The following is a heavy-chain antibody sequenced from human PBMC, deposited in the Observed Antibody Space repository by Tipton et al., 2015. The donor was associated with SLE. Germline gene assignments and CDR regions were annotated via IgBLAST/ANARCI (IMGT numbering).Heavy chain of an antibody. V-gene: IGHV3-11*01. D-gene: IGHD6-13*01. Sequence: GSLRLSCAASGFTFSDYYMTWIRQAPGKGLEWVSHIGSSGSFIPYADSVGGRVTISRDNAQNLLYLQMNSLRAEDTAVYYCARLSTLAAAGTYDYWGQGTLVTVSS. CDR3: ARLSTLAAAGTYDY. J-gene: IGHJ4*02. CDR2: IGSSGSFI. CDR1: GFTFSDYY.